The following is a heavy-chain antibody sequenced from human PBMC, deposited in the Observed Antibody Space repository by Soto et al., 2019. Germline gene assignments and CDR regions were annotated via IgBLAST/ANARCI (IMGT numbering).Heavy chain of an antibody. V-gene: IGHV4-39*02. CDR3: VIGSAPQA. Sequence: QLQMQESGPGLVKPSETLSLTCTVSGDSISSRSYYWGWVRQPPGKGLQWIGSVYYSVSTYYNPSLKSRVTISVDTSKNQLSLKLSAMTSADTADDYCVIGSAPQAWGQGTLVTVSS. CDR2: VYYSVST. J-gene: IGHJ5*02. CDR1: GDSISSRSYY.